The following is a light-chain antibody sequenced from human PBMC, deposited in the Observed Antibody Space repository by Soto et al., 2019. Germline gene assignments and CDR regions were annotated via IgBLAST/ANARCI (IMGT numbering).Light chain of an antibody. CDR2: EVS. V-gene: IGLV2-14*01. Sequence: QSVLTQPASVSGSPGQSITISCTGTSSDVGGYNYVSWYQQHPGKAPKLMIYEVSNRPSGVSNRFSGSKSGNTASLTISGLQAEEEADYYCSSYTSSSTPVLFGGGTKLTVL. CDR3: SSYTSSSTPVL. CDR1: SSDVGGYNY. J-gene: IGLJ2*01.